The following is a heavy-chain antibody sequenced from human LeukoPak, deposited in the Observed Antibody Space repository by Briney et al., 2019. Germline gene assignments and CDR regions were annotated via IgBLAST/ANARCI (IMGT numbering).Heavy chain of an antibody. CDR2: ISSSSSYI. CDR1: GFTFSSNS. V-gene: IGHV3-21*01. J-gene: IGHJ4*02. CDR3: ARDRTRELELTW. Sequence: KPGGSLRLSCAASGFTFSSNSMNWVRRAPGKGLEWVSSISSSSSYIYYADSVKGRFTISRDNAKNSLYLQMNSLRAEDTAVYYCARDRTRELELTWWGQGTLVTVSS. D-gene: IGHD1-7*01.